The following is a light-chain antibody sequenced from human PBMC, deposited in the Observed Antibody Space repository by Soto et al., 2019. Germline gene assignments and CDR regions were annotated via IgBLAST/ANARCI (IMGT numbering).Light chain of an antibody. CDR2: EVD. CDR3: CSCSDSGAV. J-gene: IGLJ3*02. CDR1: SGDIGSYNL. V-gene: IGLV2-23*02. Sequence: QSALTQPASVSGSPGQSITISCSGTSGDIGSYNLVSWYQQHPDKAPKLMIYEVDKRPSGVSNRFSASKSGNTASLTISGLQPEDEADYYCCSCSDSGAVFGGGTKVTVL.